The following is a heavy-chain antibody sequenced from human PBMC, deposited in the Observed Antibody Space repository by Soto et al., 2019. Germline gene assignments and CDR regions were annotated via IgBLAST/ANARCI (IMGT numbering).Heavy chain of an antibody. V-gene: IGHV2-5*02. D-gene: IGHD5-12*01. CDR2: IYWDDDK. J-gene: IGHJ4*02. CDR1: GFSLTSGVG. CDR3: AHIDPEIVTVGGHGGFDY. Sequence: QITLKESGATRVRPPQTLTLTCTSSGFSLTSGVGVGWIRQPPGKALEWLALIYWDDDKRYSPSLKNRLTITKDTSKNQVVLTMTNVGPVDTATYFCAHIDPEIVTVGGHGGFDYWGQGTLVTVSS.